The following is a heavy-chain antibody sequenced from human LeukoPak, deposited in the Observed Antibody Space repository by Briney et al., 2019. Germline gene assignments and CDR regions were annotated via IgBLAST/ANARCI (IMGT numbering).Heavy chain of an antibody. CDR1: GFTFSSYW. V-gene: IGHV3-74*01. CDR2: INGDGSIT. D-gene: IGHD5-12*01. CDR3: AKGGGYEAQYYYYYLDV. Sequence: GGSPRLSCAASGFTFSSYWMHWVRQAPGKGLVWVSRINGDGSITAYADSVKGRFTVSRDNSKNTLYLQMKSLRAEDTAVYYCAKGGGYEAQYYYYYLDVWGKGTTVTISS. J-gene: IGHJ6*03.